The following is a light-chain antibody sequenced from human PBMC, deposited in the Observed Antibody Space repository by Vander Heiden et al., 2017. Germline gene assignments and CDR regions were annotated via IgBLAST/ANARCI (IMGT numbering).Light chain of an antibody. J-gene: IGLJ2*01. CDR2: EVN. Sequence: QSALTQPPSASGSPEQSVTISCTGTNNDVGAYNYVSWYQQHPGKAPKLMIYEVNRRPSGVPDRFSGSKSGTTASLTVSGLQVEDEADYYCSSYAGSDNSVVFGGGTKLTVL. CDR1: NNDVGAYNY. CDR3: SSYAGSDNSVV. V-gene: IGLV2-8*01.